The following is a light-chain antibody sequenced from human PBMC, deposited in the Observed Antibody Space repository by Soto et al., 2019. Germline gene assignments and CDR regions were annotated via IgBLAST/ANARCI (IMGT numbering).Light chain of an antibody. CDR2: EGY. J-gene: IGLJ3*02. CDR3: CSYADLIL. CDR1: SSDVGHYNL. V-gene: IGLV2-23*01. Sequence: QSALTQPASVSGSPGQSITISCTGTSSDVGHYNLVSWYQQHPSKAPKLIIYEGYKRPSGVSNRFSGSKSGNTASLTISGLQTEDEADYYCCSYADLILFGGGTKLTVL.